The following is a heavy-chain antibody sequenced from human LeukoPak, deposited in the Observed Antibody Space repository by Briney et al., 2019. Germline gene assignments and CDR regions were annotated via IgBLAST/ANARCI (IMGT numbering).Heavy chain of an antibody. CDR3: ARGAVAGHY. J-gene: IGHJ4*02. CDR1: GFTFSSYS. D-gene: IGHD6-19*01. CDR2: ISSSSSTI. Sequence: GGSLRLSCAASGFTFSSYSMNWVRQAPGKGLEWVSYISSSSSTIYYADSVKGRFTISRDNAKNSLYLQMSSLRAEDTAVYYCARGAVAGHYWGQGTLVTVSS. V-gene: IGHV3-48*01.